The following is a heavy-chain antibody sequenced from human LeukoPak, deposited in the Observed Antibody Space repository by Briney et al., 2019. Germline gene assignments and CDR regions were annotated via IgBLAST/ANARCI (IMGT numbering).Heavy chain of an antibody. CDR2: INYSGIT. CDR3: ARQKPSTFRQYGRGRPFDY. V-gene: IGHV4-34*01. CDR1: DGSHSGSY. J-gene: IGHJ4*02. D-gene: IGHD2-15*01. Sequence: PSETLSLTCGVSDGSHSGSYWTWIRQAPGKGLEWIGDINYSGITNYDPSLKSRVTISVDTSTNQFSLRLTSVTAADTAVYYCARQKPSTFRQYGRGRPFDYWGQGTLVTVSS.